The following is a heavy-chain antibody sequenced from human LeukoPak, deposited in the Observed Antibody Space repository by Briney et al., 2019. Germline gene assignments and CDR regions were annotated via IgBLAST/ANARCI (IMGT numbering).Heavy chain of an antibody. CDR1: GFTFSSYW. J-gene: IGHJ4*02. CDR2: IYIDGSST. V-gene: IGHV3-74*01. D-gene: IGHD3-9*01. Sequence: PGGSLRLSCAASGFTFSSYWMHWVRQAPGKGLVWVSRIYIDGSSTSYADSVKGRFTISRDNAKNTLYLQMNSLRDEDTAVYYCARGLDGGFDYWGLGTLVTVSS. CDR3: ARGLDGGFDY.